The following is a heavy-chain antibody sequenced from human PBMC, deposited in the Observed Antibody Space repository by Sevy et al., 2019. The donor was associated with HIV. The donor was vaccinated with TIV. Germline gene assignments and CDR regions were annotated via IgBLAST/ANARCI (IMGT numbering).Heavy chain of an antibody. J-gene: IGHJ6*02. CDR2: IRSSSSYI. CDR3: ARDLSSGSPEYYYYGMDV. D-gene: IGHD3-10*01. CDR1: GFTVSDNY. Sequence: GGSLRLSCAASGFTVSDNYMSWVRQAPGKGLEWVSSIRSSSSYIYYADSVKGRFTISRDNAKNSLYLQMNSLRAEDTDVYYCARDLSSGSPEYYYYGMDVWGQGTTVTVSS. V-gene: IGHV3-21*01.